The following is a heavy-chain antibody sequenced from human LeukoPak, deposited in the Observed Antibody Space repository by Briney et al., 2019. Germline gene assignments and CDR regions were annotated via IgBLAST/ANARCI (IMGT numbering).Heavy chain of an antibody. D-gene: IGHD3-10*01. J-gene: IGHJ6*03. Sequence: GGSLRLSCAASGFTSSSYWMSWVRQAPGKGLEWVANIKQDGSEKYYVDSVKGRFTISRDNSKNTLYLQMNSLRAEDTAVYYCAKEVSGDYYYYMDVWGKGTTVTVSS. CDR1: GFTSSSYW. CDR3: AKEVSGDYYYYMDV. V-gene: IGHV3-7*04. CDR2: IKQDGSEK.